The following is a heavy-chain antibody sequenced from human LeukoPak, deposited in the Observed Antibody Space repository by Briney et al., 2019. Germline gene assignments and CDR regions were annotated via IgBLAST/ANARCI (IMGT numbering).Heavy chain of an antibody. CDR1: GFPFSIYG. CDR3: AKSWNYYDSSGDDALDI. Sequence: GGSLRLSCAGSGFPFSIYGMNWVRQAPGKGLEWVSFISTSSSYIYYADSVKGRFTISRDNSKNTLYLQMNSLRVEDTAVYYCAKSWNYYDSSGDDALDIWGQGTMVTVSS. D-gene: IGHD3-22*01. V-gene: IGHV3-23*01. J-gene: IGHJ3*02. CDR2: ISTSSSYI.